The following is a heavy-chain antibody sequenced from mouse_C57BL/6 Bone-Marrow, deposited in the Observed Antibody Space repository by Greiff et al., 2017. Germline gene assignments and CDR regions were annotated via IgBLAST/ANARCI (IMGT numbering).Heavy chain of an antibody. D-gene: IGHD1-1*01. CDR2: IYPGDGDT. CDR1: GYAFSSSW. Sequence: QLKESGPELVKPGASVKISCKASGYAFSSSWMNWVKQRPGKGLEWIGRIYPGDGDTNYNGKFKGKATLTADKSSSTAYMQLSSLTSEDSAVYFCARSPDYYGSSLFDYWGQGTTLTVSS. J-gene: IGHJ2*01. CDR3: ARSPDYYGSSLFDY. V-gene: IGHV1-82*01.